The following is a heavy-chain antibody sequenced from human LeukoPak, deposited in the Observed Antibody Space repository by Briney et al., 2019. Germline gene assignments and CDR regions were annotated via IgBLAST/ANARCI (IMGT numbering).Heavy chain of an antibody. CDR3: AREGVGATKRGAFDY. J-gene: IGHJ4*02. CDR2: IIPIFGTA. CDR1: GGTFSSYA. D-gene: IGHD1-26*01. V-gene: IGHV1-69*13. Sequence: ASVKVSFKASGGTFSSYAISWVRQAPGQGLEWMGGIIPIFGTANYAQKFQGRVTITADESTSTAYMELSSLRFEDTAVYYCAREGVGATKRGAFDYWGQGTLVAVSS.